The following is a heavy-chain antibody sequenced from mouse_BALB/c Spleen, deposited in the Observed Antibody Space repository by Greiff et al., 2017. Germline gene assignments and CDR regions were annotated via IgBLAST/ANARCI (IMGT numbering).Heavy chain of an antibody. CDR1: GFTFSSYA. V-gene: IGHV5-6-5*01. Sequence: EVQVVESGGGLVKPGGSLKLSCAASGFTFSSYAMSWVRQTPEKRLEWVASISSGGSTYYPDSVKGRFTISRDNARNILYLQMSSLRSEDTAMYYCARSSYDDAMDYWGQGTSVTVSS. J-gene: IGHJ4*01. D-gene: IGHD2-12*01. CDR2: ISSGGST. CDR3: ARSSYDDAMDY.